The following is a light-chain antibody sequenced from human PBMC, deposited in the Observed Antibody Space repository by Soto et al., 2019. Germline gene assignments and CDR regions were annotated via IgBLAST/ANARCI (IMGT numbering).Light chain of an antibody. CDR1: QGISSY. Sequence: AIRMTQSPSSLSASTGDRVTITCRARQGISSYLAWYQQKPGQAPKLLIYAASTLQSGVPSRFSGSGSGTDFTLTISCLQSEDFATYYFQQYYSYPRTFGPGTKVDIK. CDR2: AAS. V-gene: IGKV1-8*01. J-gene: IGKJ3*01. CDR3: QQYYSYPRT.